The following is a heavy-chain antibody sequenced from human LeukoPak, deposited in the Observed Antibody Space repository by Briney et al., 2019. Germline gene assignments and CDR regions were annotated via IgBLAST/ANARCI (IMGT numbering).Heavy chain of an antibody. CDR2: IYYSGTT. Sequence: SETLSLTCAVSGGSISSHHWSWIRQPPGKGLEWIGFIYYSGTTKYNPSLKSRVTISADTSKNQFSLKLSSVTAADTAVYYCARQADDSSSSLVYFDYWGQGTLVTVSS. J-gene: IGHJ4*02. CDR1: GGSISSHH. V-gene: IGHV4-59*08. CDR3: ARQADDSSSSLVYFDY. D-gene: IGHD6-6*01.